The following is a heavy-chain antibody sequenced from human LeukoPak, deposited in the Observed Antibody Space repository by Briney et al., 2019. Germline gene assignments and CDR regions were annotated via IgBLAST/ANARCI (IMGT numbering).Heavy chain of an antibody. CDR1: GFTFSSYA. CDR2: ISGSGGST. Sequence: GGSLRLSCAASGFTFSSYAMCWVRQAPGKGLEWVSAISGSGGSTYYADSVKGRFTISRDNSKNTLYLQMNSLRAEDTAVYYCAKDGSRRYYYDSSGYSPPYYYYGMDVWGQGTTVTVSS. CDR3: AKDGSRRYYYDSSGYSPPYYYYGMDV. J-gene: IGHJ6*02. V-gene: IGHV3-23*01. D-gene: IGHD3-22*01.